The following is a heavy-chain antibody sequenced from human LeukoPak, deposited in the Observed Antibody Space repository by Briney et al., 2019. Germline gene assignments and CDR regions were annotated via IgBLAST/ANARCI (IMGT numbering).Heavy chain of an antibody. J-gene: IGHJ6*03. D-gene: IGHD2-2*01. V-gene: IGHV1-2*02. CDR1: GYTFTDYY. Sequence: VASVKVSCKASGYTFTDYYLHWVRQAPGQGLEWMGWINPKSGVTDSKMKFQGRVTLTRDTSLTTAYMELISLTSDDAAVYYCARAGGYCGSTSCYSGYYYYCMDVWGKGTTVTVSS. CDR3: ARAGGYCGSTSCYSGYYYYCMDV. CDR2: INPKSGVT.